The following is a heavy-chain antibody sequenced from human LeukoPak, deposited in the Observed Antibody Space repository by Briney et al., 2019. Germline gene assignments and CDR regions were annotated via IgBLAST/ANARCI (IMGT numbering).Heavy chain of an antibody. J-gene: IGHJ6*03. CDR1: GGSISSYY. D-gene: IGHD4-17*01. CDR3: ARALTVTDQPFMDV. Sequence: SETLSLTCTVSGGSISSYYWSWIRQPPGKGLEWIGEINHSGNTNYNPSLKSRVTISVDTSKNQFSLNLSSVTAADTSVYYCARALTVTDQPFMDVWGRGTTVTVSS. V-gene: IGHV4-34*01. CDR2: INHSGNT.